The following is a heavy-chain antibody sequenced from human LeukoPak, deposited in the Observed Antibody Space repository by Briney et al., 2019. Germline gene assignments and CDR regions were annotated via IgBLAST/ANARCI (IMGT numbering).Heavy chain of an antibody. V-gene: IGHV4-4*07. CDR2: IFTSGST. Sequence: SETLSLTCTVSGDSFSAYYWSWIRQPAGKGLEWIGLIFTSGSTNYNPSLKSRDTISVDTSKNQFSLKLSSVTAADTAVYYCARGGITGTTYDYWGQGTLVTVSS. CDR1: GDSFSAYY. D-gene: IGHD1-7*01. J-gene: IGHJ4*02. CDR3: ARGGITGTTYDY.